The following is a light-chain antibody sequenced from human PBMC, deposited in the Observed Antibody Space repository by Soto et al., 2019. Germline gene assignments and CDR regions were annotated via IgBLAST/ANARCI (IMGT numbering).Light chain of an antibody. Sequence: DLQLTQSPSFLSASVGDRDTITCRASQGISSYLAWYQQKPGKAPKLLIYTASTLQSGVPSRFSGSGSGTEFTLTISSLQPEDFATYYCQQLNSYPYTFGQGTKLEIK. CDR2: TAS. V-gene: IGKV1-9*01. J-gene: IGKJ2*01. CDR1: QGISSY. CDR3: QQLNSYPYT.